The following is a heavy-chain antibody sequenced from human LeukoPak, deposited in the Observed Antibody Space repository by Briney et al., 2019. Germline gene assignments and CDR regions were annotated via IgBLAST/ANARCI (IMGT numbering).Heavy chain of an antibody. CDR1: GFTFSSYA. Sequence: GGSLRLSCAASGFTFSSYAMSWVRQAPGKGLEWVSAISGSGGSTYYADSVKGRLTISRDNSKNTLYLQMNSLRAEDTAVYYCAKVDYDFWSGYYYYYGMDVWGQGTTVTVSS. CDR3: AKVDYDFWSGYYYYYGMDV. V-gene: IGHV3-23*01. CDR2: ISGSGGST. D-gene: IGHD3-3*01. J-gene: IGHJ6*02.